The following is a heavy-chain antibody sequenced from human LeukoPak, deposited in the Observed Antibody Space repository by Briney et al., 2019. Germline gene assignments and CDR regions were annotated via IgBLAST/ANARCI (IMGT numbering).Heavy chain of an antibody. J-gene: IGHJ4*02. V-gene: IGHV3-21*01. CDR3: ARGSPNYYFDY. Sequence: SVKGRFTISRDNAKNPLYLQMNSLRAEDTAVYYCARGSPNYYFDYWGQGTPVTVSS.